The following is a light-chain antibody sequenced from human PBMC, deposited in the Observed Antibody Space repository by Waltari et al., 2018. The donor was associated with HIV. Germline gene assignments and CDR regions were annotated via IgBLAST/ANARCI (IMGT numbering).Light chain of an antibody. CDR3: QAWDSNSAV. V-gene: IGLV3-1*01. Sequence: SYELTQPPSVSGSPGQTASISCLGHDLGRKYVSWYQQRPDQSPVMVMYQDKERPSGIPDRFSGSNSGNTATLTISGTQAMDEADYYCQAWDSNSAVFGEGTKFTVL. CDR1: DLGRKY. CDR2: QDK. J-gene: IGLJ2*01.